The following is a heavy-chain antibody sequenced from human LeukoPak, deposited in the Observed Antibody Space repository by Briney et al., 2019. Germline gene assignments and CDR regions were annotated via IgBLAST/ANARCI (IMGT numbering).Heavy chain of an antibody. J-gene: IGHJ4*02. CDR1: GGSISSSDYY. V-gene: IGHV4-31*11. D-gene: IGHD3-22*01. CDR3: ARANYYDSGGFLPVVYPSDY. CDR2: IYYSGST. Sequence: SVTLSLTCAVSGGSISSSDYYWSWIRQHPGKGLEWIGYIYYSGSTYYNPSLKSRVTISLDTSKNQFSLKLSSVTAADTAVYYCARANYYDSGGFLPVVYPSDYWGQGTLVTVSS.